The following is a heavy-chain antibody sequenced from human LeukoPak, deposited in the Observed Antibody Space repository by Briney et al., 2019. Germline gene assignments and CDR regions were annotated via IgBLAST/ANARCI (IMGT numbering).Heavy chain of an antibody. CDR3: ATAHSSGRYPGNAEPRYGMDV. V-gene: IGHV3-30*04. CDR1: GFTFSSYA. J-gene: IGHJ6*02. D-gene: IGHD3-10*01. Sequence: GGSLRLSCAASGFTFSSYAMHWVRQASGKGLEWVAVISYDGSNKYYADSVKGRFTISRDNSKNTLYLQMNSLRAEDTAVYYCATAHSSGRYPGNAEPRYGMDVWGQGTTVTVSS. CDR2: ISYDGSNK.